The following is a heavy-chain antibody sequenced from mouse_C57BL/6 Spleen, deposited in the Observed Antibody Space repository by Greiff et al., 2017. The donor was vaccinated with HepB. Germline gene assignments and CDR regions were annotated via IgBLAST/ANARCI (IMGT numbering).Heavy chain of an antibody. CDR2: ISNGGGST. J-gene: IGHJ2*01. V-gene: IGHV5-12*01. CDR3: ARPSNYLDY. CDR1: GFTFSDYY. D-gene: IGHD2-10*02. Sequence: EVKVEESGGGLVQPGGSLKLSCAASGFTFSDYYMYWVRQTPEKRLEWVAYISNGGGSTYYPDTVKGRFTISRDNAKNTLYLKMSRLKSEDTAMYYCARPSNYLDYWGQGTTLTVSS.